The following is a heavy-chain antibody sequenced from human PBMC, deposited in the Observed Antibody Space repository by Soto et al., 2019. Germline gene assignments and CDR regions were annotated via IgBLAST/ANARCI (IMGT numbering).Heavy chain of an antibody. J-gene: IGHJ3*01. Sequence: GGSLRLSCASSGFTFSSYAMSWVRQAPGKGLEWVSAISGSGGSTDYADFVRGRFSISTDSSKNALFLQMNSLRAEDTAVYYCAREPRYCSGGSCSIMGDAFDVWGQGTMVTVSS. V-gene: IGHV3-23*01. CDR1: GFTFSSYA. CDR3: AREPRYCSGGSCSIMGDAFDV. D-gene: IGHD2-15*01. CDR2: ISGSGGST.